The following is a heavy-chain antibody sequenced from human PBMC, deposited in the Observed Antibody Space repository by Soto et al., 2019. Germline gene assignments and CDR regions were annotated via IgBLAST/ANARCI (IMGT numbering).Heavy chain of an antibody. D-gene: IGHD6-6*01. CDR3: ASSGIAARPYYYYGMDV. CDR2: IYYSGST. Sequence: TLSLTCTVSGGSISSYYWSWIRQPPGKGLEWIGYIYYSGSTNYNPSLKSRVTISVDTSKNQFSLKLSSVTAADTAVYYCASSGIAARPYYYYGMDVWGQGTTVTVSS. V-gene: IGHV4-59*01. J-gene: IGHJ6*02. CDR1: GGSISSYY.